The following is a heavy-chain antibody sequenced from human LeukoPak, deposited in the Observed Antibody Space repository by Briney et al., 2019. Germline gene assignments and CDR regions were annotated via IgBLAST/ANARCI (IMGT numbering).Heavy chain of an antibody. D-gene: IGHD3-10*01. CDR2: ICAYKGNT. V-gene: IGHV1-18*01. CDR3: AIEGYYYGSGANGGYYYYGMDV. CDR1: GYTFTSYG. J-gene: IGHJ6*02. Sequence: ASAKVSCKPSGYTFTSYGIRWGRQAPGQGGEWMGRICAYKGNTNYAQKLKGRVTMTTDTSTSTAYMELRSLRSDATAVYSCAIEGYYYGSGANGGYYYYGMDVWGQGTTVTVSS.